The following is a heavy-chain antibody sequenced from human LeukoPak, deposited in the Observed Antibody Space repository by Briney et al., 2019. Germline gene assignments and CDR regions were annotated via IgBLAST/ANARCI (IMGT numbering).Heavy chain of an antibody. D-gene: IGHD3-3*01. J-gene: IGHJ4*02. Sequence: GGSPRLSCAASGFTFSAYAMSWVRQAPGKGLEWVSGISASGGSTYYVDSVKGRFTISRDNSKNALYLQMNSLRAEDTAVYYCAKDSGVGSEWSRPFDYWGQGTLVTVSS. CDR2: ISASGGST. V-gene: IGHV3-23*01. CDR3: AKDSGVGSEWSRPFDY. CDR1: GFTFSAYA.